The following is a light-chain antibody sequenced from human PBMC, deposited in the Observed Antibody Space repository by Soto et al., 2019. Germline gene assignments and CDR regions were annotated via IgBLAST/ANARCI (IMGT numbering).Light chain of an antibody. CDR1: QRVLYSSNNKNY. Sequence: DIVMTQSPDSLAVSLGERATINCKSSQRVLYSSNNKNYLAWYQQKPGQPPKLLIYWASTRESGVPDRFSGSGSGTDFTLTISSLQAEDVAVYYCQQYYSTLTWTFGQGTKVDIK. J-gene: IGKJ1*01. CDR2: WAS. V-gene: IGKV4-1*01. CDR3: QQYYSTLTWT.